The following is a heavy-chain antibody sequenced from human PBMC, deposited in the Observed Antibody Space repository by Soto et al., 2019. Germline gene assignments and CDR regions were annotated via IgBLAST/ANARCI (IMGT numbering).Heavy chain of an antibody. CDR3: ASRDYDILTGYSNFDY. Sequence: GGSLRLSCAASGFTFSSYSMNWVRQAPGKGLEWVSYISSSSSTIYYADSVKGRFTISRDNAKNSLYLQMNSLRAEDTAVYYCASRDYDILTGYSNFDYWGQGTLVTVSS. CDR1: GFTFSSYS. V-gene: IGHV3-48*01. D-gene: IGHD3-9*01. CDR2: ISSSSSTI. J-gene: IGHJ4*02.